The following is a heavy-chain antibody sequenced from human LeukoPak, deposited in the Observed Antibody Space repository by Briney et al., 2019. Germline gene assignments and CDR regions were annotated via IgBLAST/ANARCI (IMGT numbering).Heavy chain of an antibody. J-gene: IGHJ5*02. V-gene: IGHV1-2*07. CDR1: GYTFDHNY. CDR3: ARVRDYSNSPFNWFDA. Sequence: ASVKVSCKASGYTFDHNYLHWVRQAPGQGLEWMGWINPNNPATHSSHKFQGRVTMTSDSSISTVYLEVNRLKPDDTAVYFCARVRDYSNSPFNWFDAWGQGALVIVSS. CDR2: INPNNPAT. D-gene: IGHD6-6*01.